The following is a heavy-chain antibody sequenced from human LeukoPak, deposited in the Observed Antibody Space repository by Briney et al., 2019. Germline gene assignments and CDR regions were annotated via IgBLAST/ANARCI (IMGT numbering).Heavy chain of an antibody. D-gene: IGHD3-9*01. J-gene: IGHJ4*02. V-gene: IGHV4-59*01. CDR2: VYYSGSA. CDR3: ARVGYYDLLDPWLGPHDY. CDR1: GDSISPYY. Sequence: SETLSLTCTVSGDSISPYYWSWIRQPPGKGLEWIGCVYYSGSANYNPSLQRRVTISVDTSNNQFSLKLSSVTAADRAVYFCARVGYYDLLDPWLGPHDYWGQGTLVTVSS.